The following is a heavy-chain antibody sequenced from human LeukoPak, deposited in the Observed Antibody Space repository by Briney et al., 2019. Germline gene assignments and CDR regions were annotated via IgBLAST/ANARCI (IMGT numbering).Heavy chain of an antibody. D-gene: IGHD3-22*01. CDR1: GITVSSKY. CDR3: ARDKYFDSTTYYPRFDY. J-gene: IGHJ4*02. CDR2: IYSGGST. V-gene: IGHV3-53*01. Sequence: GSLRLSCAASGITVSSKYMSWVRQAPGKGLEWVSVIYSGGSTYYADSVKGRFTISRDNAKTSLYLQMTSLRAEDTAVYYCARDKYFDSTTYYPRFDYWGQGILVTVSS.